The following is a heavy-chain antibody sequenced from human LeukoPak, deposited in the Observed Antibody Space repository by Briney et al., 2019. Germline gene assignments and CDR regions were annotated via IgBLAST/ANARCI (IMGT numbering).Heavy chain of an antibody. CDR2: IWYDGSNT. CDR3: ARGFLDFDS. Sequence: PGGSLTLSCAASGFTFSSFGMHWVRQAPGKGLEWVALIWYDGSNTYYADSVKGRFTISRDDSKNTVYLQMNSLRAEDTALYYCARGFLDFDSWGQGTLVIVSS. V-gene: IGHV3-33*01. CDR1: GFTFSSFG. J-gene: IGHJ4*02. D-gene: IGHD3-3*01.